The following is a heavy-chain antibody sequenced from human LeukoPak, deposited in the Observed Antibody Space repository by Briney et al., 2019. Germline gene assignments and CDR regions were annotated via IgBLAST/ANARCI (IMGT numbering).Heavy chain of an antibody. V-gene: IGHV4-61*02. J-gene: IGHJ4*02. CDR2: IYTSGST. CDR1: GGSISSGSYY. D-gene: IGHD1-26*01. Sequence: SQTLSLTCTVSGGSISSGSYYWSWIRQHAGKGLEWIGRIYTSGSTNYNPSLKSRVTISVDTSKNQFSLKLSSVTAADTAVYYCVRVSGGRSQGRFDYWGQGTLVTVSS. CDR3: VRVSGGRSQGRFDY.